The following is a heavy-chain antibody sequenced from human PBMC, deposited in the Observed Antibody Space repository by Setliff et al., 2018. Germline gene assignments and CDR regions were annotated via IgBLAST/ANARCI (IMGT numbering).Heavy chain of an antibody. D-gene: IGHD2-21*02. CDR1: GESFSGHY. Sequence: PSETLSLTCAVYGESFSGHYWSWIRQPPGKGLEWIGEINHSGSTNYNPSLKSRVTISVDTSKNQFSLKLSSMAAADTAVYYCARGFDVCGGGACYTDGPYYSDYWGLGTLVTVSS. V-gene: IGHV4-34*01. CDR2: INHSGST. CDR3: ARGFDVCGGGACYTDGPYYSDY. J-gene: IGHJ4*02.